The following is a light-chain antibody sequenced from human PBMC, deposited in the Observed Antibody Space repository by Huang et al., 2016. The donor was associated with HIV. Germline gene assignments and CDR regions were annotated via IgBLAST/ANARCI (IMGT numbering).Light chain of an antibody. CDR2: LGS. Sequence: DIVMTQSPLTLSVTPGEPASFSCRSSQSLLHSNGYNFLDWYLQKPGQSPQLLIYLGSNRASGVPERFSGSGAGTDFTLKISRVEAEDVGVYYCMQSLQIPWTFGQGTKVEI. CDR3: MQSLQIPWT. J-gene: IGKJ1*01. V-gene: IGKV2-28*01. CDR1: QSLLHSNGYNF.